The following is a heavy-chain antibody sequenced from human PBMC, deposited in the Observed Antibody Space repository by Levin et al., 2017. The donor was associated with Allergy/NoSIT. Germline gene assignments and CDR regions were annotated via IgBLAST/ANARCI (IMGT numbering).Heavy chain of an antibody. CDR2: MYYSGST. D-gene: IGHD3-10*01. CDR1: GGSMSSSSYY. V-gene: IGHV4-39*01. J-gene: IGHJ6*04. CDR3: ARLSGGSGMDG. Sequence: SETLSLTCIVSGGSMSSSSYYWGWIRQPPGEGLEWIGSMYYSGSTYYNSSLKSRVIISVDTSKNQFSLKLTSVTAADTAVYYCARLSGGSGMDGWGKGTTVTVSS.